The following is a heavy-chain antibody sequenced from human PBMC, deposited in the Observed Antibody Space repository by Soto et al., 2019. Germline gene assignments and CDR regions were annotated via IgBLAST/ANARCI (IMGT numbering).Heavy chain of an antibody. CDR1: GFTFSNYA. Sequence: GGSLRLSCSASGFTFSNYAMSWVRQAPGKGLEWVSGISGSGGSTYYADSVKGRFTISRDNSRNTLYLQMNSLRAEDTAVYYYAKADALSATYLLFHYWGQGTLVTVSS. CDR2: ISGSGGST. J-gene: IGHJ4*02. V-gene: IGHV3-23*01. D-gene: IGHD6-25*01. CDR3: AKADALSATYLLFHY.